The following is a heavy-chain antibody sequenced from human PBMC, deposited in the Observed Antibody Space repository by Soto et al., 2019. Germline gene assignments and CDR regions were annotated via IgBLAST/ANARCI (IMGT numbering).Heavy chain of an antibody. Sequence: SETLSLTCTGSGGSISNYYWSWIRQPPGKGLEWIGYIYYSGSTNYNPSLKSRVTISVDTSKNQFSLKLSSVTAADTAVYYCARQVGGWAPWYFDYWGQRTLGSVSS. CDR3: ARQVGGWAPWYFDY. V-gene: IGHV4-59*08. D-gene: IGHD6-19*01. CDR1: GGSISNYY. CDR2: IYYSGST. J-gene: IGHJ4*02.